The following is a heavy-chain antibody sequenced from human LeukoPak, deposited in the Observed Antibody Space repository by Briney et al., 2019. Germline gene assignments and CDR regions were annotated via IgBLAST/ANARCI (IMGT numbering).Heavy chain of an antibody. J-gene: IGHJ4*02. V-gene: IGHV3-23*01. CDR1: GFTVSSNY. D-gene: IGHD1-26*01. Sequence: GGSLRLSCAASGFTVSSNYMSWVRQAPGKGLEWVSGISGGGASTYYADSVKGRFTISRDNAKNTLYLKMNSLRAEDTAVYYCAKDNGWDPTSLDYGGQGTLVTVTS. CDR2: ISGGGAST. CDR3: AKDNGWDPTSLDY.